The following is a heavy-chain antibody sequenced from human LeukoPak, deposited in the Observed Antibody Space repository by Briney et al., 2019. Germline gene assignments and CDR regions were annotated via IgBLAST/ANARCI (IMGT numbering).Heavy chain of an antibody. J-gene: IGHJ4*02. CDR3: AREATIGPEYYFDY. D-gene: IGHD5-24*01. V-gene: IGHV3-53*01. Sequence: GSLRLSCAASGFTVSSNYMSWVRQAPGKGLEWVSVIYSGGSTYYADSVKGRFTISRDNSKNTLYLQMNSLRAEDTAVYYCAREATIGPEYYFDYWGQGTLVTVSS. CDR2: IYSGGST. CDR1: GFTVSSNY.